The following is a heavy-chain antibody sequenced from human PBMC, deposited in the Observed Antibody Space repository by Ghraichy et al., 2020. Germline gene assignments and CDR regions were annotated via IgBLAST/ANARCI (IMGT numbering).Heavy chain of an antibody. D-gene: IGHD3-10*01. CDR3: STAPSADRGNY. Sequence: LSLTCAASGLTFSSYCMHWVRQAPGNGLEWVSHIKTDGSTTNYADSVRGRFTISRDNAKNTLYLQMNSLRAYDTAVYYCSTAPSADRGNYWGQGTLVTVSS. CDR1: GLTFSSYC. CDR2: IKTDGSTT. J-gene: IGHJ4*02. V-gene: IGHV3-74*01.